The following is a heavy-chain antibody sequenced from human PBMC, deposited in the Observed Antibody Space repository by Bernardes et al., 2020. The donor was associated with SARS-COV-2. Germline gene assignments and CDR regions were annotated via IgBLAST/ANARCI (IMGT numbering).Heavy chain of an antibody. D-gene: IGHD3-3*01. CDR2: IRSKGHGATT. J-gene: IGHJ4*02. CDR1: GFTFGDYS. Sequence: GGSLRLSCTTSGFTFGDYSMSWVRQAPGKGLEWVAFIRSKGHGATTAYAASVKGRFTISRDDSKSIAYLQLSSLKTEDTAVYFCARRRVTIDYWGQGTVVTVSS. V-gene: IGHV3-49*04. CDR3: ARRRVTIDY.